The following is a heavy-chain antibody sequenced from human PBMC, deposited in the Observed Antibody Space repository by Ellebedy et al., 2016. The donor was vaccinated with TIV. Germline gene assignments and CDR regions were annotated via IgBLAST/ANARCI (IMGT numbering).Heavy chain of an antibody. J-gene: IGHJ4*02. V-gene: IGHV3-66*01. CDR2: IYSGGST. D-gene: IGHD5-18*01. CDR1: GFTVSSNY. Sequence: GGSLRLSCAASGFTVSSNYMSWVRQAPGKGLEWVSVIYSGGSTYYADSVKGRFTISRDNSENTLYLQMNSLRAEDTAVYYCARDIAMVKLDYWGQGTLVTVSS. CDR3: ARDIAMVKLDY.